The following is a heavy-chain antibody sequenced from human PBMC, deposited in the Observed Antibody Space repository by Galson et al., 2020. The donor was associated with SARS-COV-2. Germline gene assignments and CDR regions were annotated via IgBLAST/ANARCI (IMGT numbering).Heavy chain of an antibody. Sequence: ASETLSLTCSVSGGSISSYSWSWIRQSPGKGLEWIGYIYYTGSTKYNPSLESRVTISVDTSQNQFSLTLTSVTAADTAMYYCARRGYSYGVMYYFDYWGQGTLVTGSS. CDR1: GGSISSYS. V-gene: IGHV4-59*08. CDR3: ARRGYSYGVMYYFDY. CDR2: IYYTGST. D-gene: IGHD5-18*01. J-gene: IGHJ4*02.